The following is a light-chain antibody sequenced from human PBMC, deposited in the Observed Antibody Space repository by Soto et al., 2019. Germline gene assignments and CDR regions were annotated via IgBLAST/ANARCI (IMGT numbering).Light chain of an antibody. Sequence: EIVLTQSPGTLSLSPGERATLSCRASQSVSRNYLAWYQQKPGQAPRLLIYSASSRATGIPDRFSGGGSGTDFTLTISRLEPEDFALYYCQQYGTSPYTFGQGTKLEIK. CDR3: QQYGTSPYT. J-gene: IGKJ2*01. V-gene: IGKV3-20*01. CDR1: QSVSRNY. CDR2: SAS.